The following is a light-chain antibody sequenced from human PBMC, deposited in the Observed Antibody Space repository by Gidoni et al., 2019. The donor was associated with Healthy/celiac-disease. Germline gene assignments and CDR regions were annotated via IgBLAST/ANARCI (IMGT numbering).Light chain of an antibody. CDR1: QSISSW. CDR3: QQYRT. J-gene: IGKJ1*01. Sequence: IQMTQSPSTLSASVGDRVTITCRASQSISSWWAWYQQKPGKAPKLLIYKASSLESGVPSRFSGSGSGTEFTLTISSLQPDDFATYYCQQYRTFGQGTKVEIK. V-gene: IGKV1-5*03. CDR2: KAS.